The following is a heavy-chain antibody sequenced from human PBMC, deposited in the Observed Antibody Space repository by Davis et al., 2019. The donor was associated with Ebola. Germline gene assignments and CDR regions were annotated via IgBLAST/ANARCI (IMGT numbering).Heavy chain of an antibody. Sequence: GESLKISCAASGFTFSTYSMSWVRQAPGKGLEWVSSISSDSDYIYYADSAKGRFTISRDNAKNSLYLQMNSLRVEDTAVYYCTKVLSSYLDFYYGMGVWGKGTTVTVSS. V-gene: IGHV3-21*04. J-gene: IGHJ6*04. D-gene: IGHD2/OR15-2a*01. CDR1: GFTFSTYS. CDR2: ISSDSDYI. CDR3: TKVLSSYLDFYYGMGV.